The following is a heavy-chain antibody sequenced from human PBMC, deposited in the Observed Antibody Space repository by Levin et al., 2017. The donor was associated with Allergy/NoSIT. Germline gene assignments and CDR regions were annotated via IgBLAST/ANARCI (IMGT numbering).Heavy chain of an antibody. V-gene: IGHV4-31*03. J-gene: IGHJ2*01. Sequence: PSETLSLTCTVSGASISSGRYYWSWIRQRPGKGLEWIGYISYSGGTYYTPSLRSRVSISVDTSKNQVSLSLSSVTVADTAFYYCARDPEAGVEGYWYFDLWGRGTLVTVSS. CDR2: ISYSGGT. CDR3: ARDPEAGVEGYWYFDL. D-gene: IGHD3-10*01. CDR1: GASISSGRYY.